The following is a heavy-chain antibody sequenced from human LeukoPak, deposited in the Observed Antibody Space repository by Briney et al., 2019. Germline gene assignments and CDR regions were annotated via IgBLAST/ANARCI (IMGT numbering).Heavy chain of an antibody. CDR2: IRHDGHT. CDR3: GGSMVRGVYRGWFDP. J-gene: IGHJ5*02. V-gene: IGHV4-38-2*02. CDR1: GYFSTAYY. Sequence: PSETLSLTCTVTGYFSTAYYWVWIRQPPGKGLEWIASIRHDGHTYYNPSLKSRVTISVDTSKNQFSLKLSSVTAADTAVYYCGGSMVRGVYRGWFDPWGQGTLVTVSS. D-gene: IGHD3-10*01.